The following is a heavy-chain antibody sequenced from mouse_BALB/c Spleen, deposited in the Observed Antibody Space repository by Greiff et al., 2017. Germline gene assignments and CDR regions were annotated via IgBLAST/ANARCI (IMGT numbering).Heavy chain of an antibody. Sequence: EVMLVESGGGLVQPGGSLKLSCAASGFTFSSYTMSWVRQTPEKRLEWVAYISNGGGSTYYPDTVKGRFTISRDNAKNTLYLQMSSLKSEDTAMYYCARRHYDYDRGDYYAMDYWGQGTSVTVSS. CDR1: GFTFSSYT. CDR3: ARRHYDYDRGDYYAMDY. V-gene: IGHV5-12-2*01. CDR2: ISNGGGST. D-gene: IGHD2-4*01. J-gene: IGHJ4*01.